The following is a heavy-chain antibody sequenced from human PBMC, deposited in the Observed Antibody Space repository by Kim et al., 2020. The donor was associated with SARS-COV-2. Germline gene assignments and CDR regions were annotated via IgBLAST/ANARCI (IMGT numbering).Heavy chain of an antibody. CDR1: GYIFTSYW. CDR3: ARQGVPFYNWLDP. J-gene: IGHJ5*02. D-gene: IGHD2-2*01. Sequence: GESLKISCKTSGYIFTSYWIGWVRQMPGKGLEWMGLIYPDSSNVRYNPSFQGHVTISADNSITTAYLEWGSLEASDTAIYYCARQGVPFYNWLDPWGQVTPVTVSS. V-gene: IGHV5-51*01. CDR2: IYPDSSNV.